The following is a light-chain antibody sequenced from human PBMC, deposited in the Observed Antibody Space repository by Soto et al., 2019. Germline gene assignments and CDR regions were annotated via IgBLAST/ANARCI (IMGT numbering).Light chain of an antibody. J-gene: IGKJ3*01. CDR2: AAS. V-gene: IGKV1-27*01. Sequence: QMTQSPSSLSASIGDRVTIPCRASRAIRNYVAWYQQRPGEAPKLLVYAASSLELGVPSRFSGSGSETEFVLTISSLQPEDVATYYCQSYYSPPFSFSAGTKVDI. CDR3: QSYYSPPFS. CDR1: RAIRNY.